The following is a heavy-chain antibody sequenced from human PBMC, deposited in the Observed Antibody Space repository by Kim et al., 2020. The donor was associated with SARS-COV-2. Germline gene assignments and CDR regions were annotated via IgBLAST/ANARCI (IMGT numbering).Heavy chain of an antibody. D-gene: IGHD6-19*01. CDR3: ARDPSTLAVAAVDI. CDR1: GFTFSTYS. Sequence: GGSLRLSCAASGFTFSTYSMNWVRQAPGKGLEWVSSISSSSSYIYYADSVKGRFTISRDNAKNSLYLQMNSLRAEDTAVYYCARDPSTLAVAAVDIWGQGKMVTASS. V-gene: IGHV3-21*01. CDR2: ISSSSSYI. J-gene: IGHJ3*02.